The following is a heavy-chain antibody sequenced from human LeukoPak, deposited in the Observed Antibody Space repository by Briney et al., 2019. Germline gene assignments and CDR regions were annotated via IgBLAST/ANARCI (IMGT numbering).Heavy chain of an antibody. Sequence: ASVKVSSKASGYTFTTYGISWVRQAPGQGLEWMGWISAYNGNTNYAQKLQGRVTMTTDTSTSTAYMELRSLRSDDTAVYYCAREEFSNYACYWGQGTLVTVSS. D-gene: IGHD4-11*01. J-gene: IGHJ4*02. CDR2: ISAYNGNT. V-gene: IGHV1-18*01. CDR3: AREEFSNYACY. CDR1: GYTFTTYG.